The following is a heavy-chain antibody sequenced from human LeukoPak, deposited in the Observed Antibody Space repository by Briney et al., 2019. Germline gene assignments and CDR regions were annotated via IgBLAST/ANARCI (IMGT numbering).Heavy chain of an antibody. CDR3: VEEMGDSGYYAVDY. D-gene: IGHD6-25*01. CDR2: ITSQGVTS. V-gene: IGHV3-64D*06. Sequence: PGGSLRLSCSASGFTFSSYAMHWVRQAPGKGLEDVSAITSQGVTSYYADSVKGRFTISRENSKNRLHLQMRSLTTEDTAVYYCVEEMGDSGYYAVDYWGQGTLVTVSS. J-gene: IGHJ4*02. CDR1: GFTFSSYA.